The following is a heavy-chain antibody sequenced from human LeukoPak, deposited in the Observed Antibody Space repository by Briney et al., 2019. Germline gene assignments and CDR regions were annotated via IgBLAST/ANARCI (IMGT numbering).Heavy chain of an antibody. V-gene: IGHV4-39*01. CDR2: IYYSGST. Sequence: SETLSPTCTVSGGSISSSSYYWGWIRQPPGEGLEWIGSIYYSGSTYYNPSLKSRVTISVDTSKNQFSLKLSSVTAADTAVYYCARITIFGVVIGYWGQGTLVTVSS. CDR3: ARITIFGVVIGY. J-gene: IGHJ4*02. CDR1: GGSISSSSYY. D-gene: IGHD3-3*01.